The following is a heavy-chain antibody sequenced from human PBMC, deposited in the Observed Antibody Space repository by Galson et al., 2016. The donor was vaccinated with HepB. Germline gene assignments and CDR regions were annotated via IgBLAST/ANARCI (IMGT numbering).Heavy chain of an antibody. D-gene: IGHD1-1*01. V-gene: IGHV3-23*01. CDR3: AKDRAPLFLGPRMEA. CDR2: ISGSGATT. J-gene: IGHJ5*02. CDR1: GFTFSSYA. Sequence: SLRLSCAASGFTFSSYAMNWVRQAPGKGLEWVSHISGSGATTHDADSVKGRFTISRDNSKNTLYLQMNSLRAEDTAVYYCAKDRAPLFLGPRMEAWGQGTLVTVSS.